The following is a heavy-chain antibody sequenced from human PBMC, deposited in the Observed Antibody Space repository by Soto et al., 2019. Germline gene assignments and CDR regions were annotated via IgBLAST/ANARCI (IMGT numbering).Heavy chain of an antibody. J-gene: IGHJ4*02. CDR2: IWYDGSKK. V-gene: IGHV3-33*01. CDR3: ARVNYGSGSYYSDY. CDR1: GFSFRSAG. D-gene: IGHD3-10*01. Sequence: PGGSLRLSCATSGFSFRSAGMHWVRQAPGKGLEWVAIIWYDGSKKYYADSVKGRFTISRDDSKNTLYLQMNSLRDDDTAVYYCARVNYGSGSYYSDYWGQGPLVTVSP.